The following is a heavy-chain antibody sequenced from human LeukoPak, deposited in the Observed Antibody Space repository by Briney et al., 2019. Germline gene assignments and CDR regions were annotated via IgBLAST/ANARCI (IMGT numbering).Heavy chain of an antibody. CDR1: GYSFTSYW. Sequence: GESLGISCKGSGYSFTSYWISWVRQMPGKGLEWMGRIDPSDSYTNYSPSFQGHVTISADKSISTAYLQWSSLKASDTAMYYCARRAVMITFGGVENWFDPWGQGTLVTVSS. D-gene: IGHD3-16*01. CDR3: ARRAVMITFGGVENWFDP. J-gene: IGHJ5*02. CDR2: IDPSDSYT. V-gene: IGHV5-10-1*01.